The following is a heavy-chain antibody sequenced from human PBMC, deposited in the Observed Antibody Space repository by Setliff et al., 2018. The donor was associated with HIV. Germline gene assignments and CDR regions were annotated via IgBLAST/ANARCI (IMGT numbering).Heavy chain of an antibody. Sequence: PGGSLRLSCAASGFTFSSYAMHWVRQAPGKGLEWVAVISYDGSNKYYADSVKGRFTISRDNSKNTLHLQMNSLRAEDTAVYYCARDQRFYDFWSGYFYYYYMDVWGKGTTVTVSS. CDR1: GFTFSSYA. J-gene: IGHJ6*03. CDR3: ARDQRFYDFWSGYFYYYYMDV. V-gene: IGHV3-30*04. D-gene: IGHD3-3*01. CDR2: ISYDGSNK.